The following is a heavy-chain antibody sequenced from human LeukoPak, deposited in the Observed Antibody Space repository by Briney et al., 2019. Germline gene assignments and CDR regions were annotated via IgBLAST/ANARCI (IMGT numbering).Heavy chain of an antibody. CDR3: AKAGTGTTFYYHMHV. J-gene: IGHJ6*03. D-gene: IGHD1-14*01. CDR1: GYTFTSYD. V-gene: IGHV1-8*01. Sequence: ASVKVSCKASGYTFTSYDINWVRQAPGQGLEWMGWMSPYSGNTGYAQKFQGRVTMTRDTSISTAYMELSSLISEDTAVYYCAKAGTGTTFYYHMHVWGKGTTVTVSS. CDR2: MSPYSGNT.